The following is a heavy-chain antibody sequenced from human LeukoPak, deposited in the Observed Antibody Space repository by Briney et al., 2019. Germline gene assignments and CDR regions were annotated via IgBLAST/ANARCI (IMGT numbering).Heavy chain of an antibody. CDR1: GYTFTSYY. V-gene: IGHV1-69*13. D-gene: IGHD6-13*01. CDR3: ATASSGAAADYYFDY. CDR2: IIPIFGTA. J-gene: IGHJ4*02. Sequence: GASVKVSCKASGYTFTSYYMHWVRQAPGQGLEWMGGIIPIFGTANYAQKFQGRVTITADESTSTAYMELSSLRSEDTAVYYCATASSGAAADYYFDYWGQGTLVTVSS.